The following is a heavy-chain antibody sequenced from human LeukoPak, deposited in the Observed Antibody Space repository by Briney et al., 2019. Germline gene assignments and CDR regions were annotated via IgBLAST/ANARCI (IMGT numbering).Heavy chain of an antibody. V-gene: IGHV5-51*01. CDR2: IYPGDSDT. CDR3: VRLPGTGLCRGGSCLHFDY. J-gene: IGHJ4*02. CDR1: GYSFSNYW. Sequence: GESLNISCEGSGYSFSNYWIGWVRQMSGKGLEWMGIIYPGDSDTRYSPSFQGQVTISADKSISTAYLQWSSLKASDTAMYFCVRLPGTGLCRGGSCLHFDYWGQGAQVTVSS. D-gene: IGHD2-15*01.